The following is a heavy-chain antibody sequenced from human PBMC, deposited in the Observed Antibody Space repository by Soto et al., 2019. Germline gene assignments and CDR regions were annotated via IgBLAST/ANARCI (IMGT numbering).Heavy chain of an antibody. CDR2: IIPIFGTA. J-gene: IGHJ6*02. Sequence: GASVKVSCKASGGTFSSYAISWVRQAPGQGLEWMGGIIPIFGTANYAQKFQGRVTITADESTSTAYMEPSSLRSEDTAVYYCAGSMDYGMDVWGQGTTVTVSS. D-gene: IGHD3-10*01. V-gene: IGHV1-69*13. CDR1: GGTFSSYA. CDR3: AGSMDYGMDV.